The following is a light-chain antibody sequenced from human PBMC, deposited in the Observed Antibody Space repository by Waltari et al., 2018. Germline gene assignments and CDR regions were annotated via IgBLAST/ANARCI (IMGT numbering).Light chain of an antibody. CDR2: RNN. J-gene: IGLJ2*01. CDR3: AAWDDSLGGPV. Sequence: QSVLTQPPSASGTPGQRVTISCSGSSSNIGSNFVYWYQQLPGTAPKLLIYRNNQGPSGGPDRFSGSKSGTSASLAISGLRSEDEADYYCAAWDDSLGGPVFGGGTRLTVL. CDR1: SSNIGSNF. V-gene: IGLV1-47*01.